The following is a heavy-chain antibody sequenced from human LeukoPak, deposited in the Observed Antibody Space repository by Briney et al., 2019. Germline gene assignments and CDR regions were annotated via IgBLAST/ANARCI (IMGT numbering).Heavy chain of an antibody. Sequence: SETLSLTCTVSGGSISSSSYYWGWIRQPPGKGLEWIGSMYYSGSTYYNPSLKSRVTISVDTSKNQFSLKLSSVTAADTAVYYCASPPVLLWFGELTPAYYFDYWGQGTLVTVSS. CDR1: GGSISSSSYY. V-gene: IGHV4-39*01. J-gene: IGHJ4*02. CDR3: ASPPVLLWFGELTPAYYFDY. D-gene: IGHD3-10*01. CDR2: MYYSGST.